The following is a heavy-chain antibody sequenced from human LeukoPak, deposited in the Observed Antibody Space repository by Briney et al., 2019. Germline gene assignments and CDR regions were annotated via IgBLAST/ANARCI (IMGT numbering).Heavy chain of an antibody. V-gene: IGHV4-34*01. CDR2: INHSGST. J-gene: IGHJ5*02. CDR1: GGSFSGYY. D-gene: IGHD6-13*01. Sequence: SETLSLTCAVYGGSFSGYYWSWIRQPPGKGLEWIGEINHSGSTNYNPSLKSRVTISVDTSKNQFSLKLSSVTAADTALYYCARVVLYSSSWSGFDPWGQGTLVTVSS. CDR3: ARVVLYSSSWSGFDP.